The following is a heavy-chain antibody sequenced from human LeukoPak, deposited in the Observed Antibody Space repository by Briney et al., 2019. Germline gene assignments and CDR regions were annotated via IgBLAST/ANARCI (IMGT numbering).Heavy chain of an antibody. D-gene: IGHD1-26*01. V-gene: IGHV4-4*07. CDR1: GGSISSYY. CDR3: ARVRWELLFRGLEYFDL. CDR2: IYTGGST. J-gene: IGHJ2*01. Sequence: PSETLSLTCTVSGGSISSYYWSWIRQPAGKGLEWIGRIYTGGSTNYNPSLKSRVTMSVDTSKNQFSLKLSSVTAADTAVYYCARVRWELLFRGLEYFDLWGRGTLVTVSS.